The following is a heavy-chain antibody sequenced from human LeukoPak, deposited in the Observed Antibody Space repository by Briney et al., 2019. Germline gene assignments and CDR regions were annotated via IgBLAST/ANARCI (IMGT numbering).Heavy chain of an antibody. J-gene: IGHJ5*02. CDR1: GGSFSGYY. CDR3: ARSTTVTTSVRFDP. CDR2: INHSGST. V-gene: IGHV4-34*01. Sequence: PSETLSLTCAVSGGSFSGYYWSWIRQPPGKGLEWIGEINHSGSTNYNPSLKRRVTISVDTSKNQFSLKLSSVTAAVTAVYYCARSTTVTTSVRFDPWGQGTLVTVSS. D-gene: IGHD4-17*01.